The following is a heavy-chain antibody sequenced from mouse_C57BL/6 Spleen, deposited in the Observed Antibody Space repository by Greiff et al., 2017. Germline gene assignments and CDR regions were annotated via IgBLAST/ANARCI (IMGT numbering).Heavy chain of an antibody. CDR1: GYTFTSYW. J-gene: IGHJ2*01. CDR2: IYPSDSYT. Sequence: VQLQQPGAELVKPGASVKLSCKASGYTFTSYWMQWVKQRPGQGLEWIGEIYPSDSYTNYNQKFKGKATLTVDTSSSTAYMQLSSLTSGDSAVYYCARKGIFDYWGQGTTLTVSS. CDR3: ARKGIFDY. V-gene: IGHV1-50*01.